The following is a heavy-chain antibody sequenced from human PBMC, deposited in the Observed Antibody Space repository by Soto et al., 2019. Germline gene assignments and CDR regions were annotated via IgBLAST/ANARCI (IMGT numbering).Heavy chain of an antibody. V-gene: IGHV4-59*01. CDR2: IYYSGST. CDR3: ARGGRYQNFDY. J-gene: IGHJ4*02. Sequence: QVQLQESGPGLVKPSETLSLTCTLSGGSISSFYWSWIRQAPGKGLEWIGYIYYSGSTNYSPSLKSRVTISVDTSKNQFSLNLRSVTAADTAVYYCARGGRYQNFDYWGQGTLITVSS. D-gene: IGHD2-2*01. CDR1: GGSISSFY.